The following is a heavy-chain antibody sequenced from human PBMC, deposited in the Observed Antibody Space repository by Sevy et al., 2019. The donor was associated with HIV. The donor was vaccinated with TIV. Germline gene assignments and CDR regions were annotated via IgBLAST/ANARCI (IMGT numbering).Heavy chain of an antibody. D-gene: IGHD3-3*01. V-gene: IGHV3-23*01. CDR2: IIGTGAAT. Sequence: GGSLRLSCAASGFRFDTYAMSWVRKAPGKGLEWVSAIIGTGAATYYADSVKGRFTISRDNSNNRLSLQMNSLRPDDTALYYCTRIGGAGWSGFYSGNHGFDFWGRGTMVTVSS. J-gene: IGHJ3*01. CDR3: TRIGGAGWSGFYSGNHGFDF. CDR1: GFRFDTYA.